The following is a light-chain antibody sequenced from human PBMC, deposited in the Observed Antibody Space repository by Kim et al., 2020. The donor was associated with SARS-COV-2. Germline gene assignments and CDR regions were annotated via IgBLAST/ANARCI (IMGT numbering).Light chain of an antibody. CDR3: SSYTSSSSAV. CDR2: DVS. J-gene: IGLJ7*01. V-gene: IGLV2-14*04. CDR1: SSDVRGYNY. Sequence: GQSSTISCTGTSSDVRGYNYVSWYQQHPGKAPKLMIYDVSKRPSGVSNRFSGSKSGNTASLTISGLQAEDEADYYCSSYTSSSSAVFGGGTQLTVL.